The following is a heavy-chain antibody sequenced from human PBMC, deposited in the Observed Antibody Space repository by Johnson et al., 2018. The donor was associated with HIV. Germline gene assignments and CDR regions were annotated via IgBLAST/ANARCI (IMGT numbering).Heavy chain of an antibody. D-gene: IGHD6-13*01. CDR1: GFTFDDYG. V-gene: IGHV3-20*04. CDR3: AREQELIGERAFDI. Sequence: VQLVESGGGVVRPGGSLRLSCAASGFTFDDYGMSWVRQAPGKGLVWVSRMNADGKTTTYADSVKGRFTISRDNVKNTLYLQMNSLRAEDTAVYYCAREQELIGERAFDIWGQGTMVTVSS. J-gene: IGHJ3*02. CDR2: MNADGKTT.